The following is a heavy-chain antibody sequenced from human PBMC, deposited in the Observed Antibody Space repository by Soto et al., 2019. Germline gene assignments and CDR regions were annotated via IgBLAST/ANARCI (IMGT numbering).Heavy chain of an antibody. J-gene: IGHJ6*02. V-gene: IGHV1-58*01. Sequence: SVKVSCKAPGFTFTSSAVQWVRQARGQRLEWIGWIVVGSGNTNYAQKFQERVTITRDMSTSTAYMELSSLRSEDTAVYYCAEAYDFWSGIQRGYYYYGMDVWGQGTTVTVSS. CDR3: AEAYDFWSGIQRGYYYYGMDV. CDR2: IVVGSGNT. CDR1: GFTFTSSA. D-gene: IGHD3-3*01.